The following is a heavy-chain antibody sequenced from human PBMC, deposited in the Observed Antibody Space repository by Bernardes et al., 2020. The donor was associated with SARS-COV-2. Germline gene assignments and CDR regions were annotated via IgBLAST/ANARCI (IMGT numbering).Heavy chain of an antibody. CDR2: IWDDGSTK. J-gene: IGHJ6*02. CDR1: GFTFNTYG. CDR3: VRRFCAVSSACGNFYGMGV. V-gene: IGHV3-33*01. Sequence: GGSLRLSCAASGFTFNTYGMHWVRRAPGKGLEWVAVIWDDGSTKYYADSVKGRFTISRDNSKNTLYLQMNSLRVEDTAVYYCVRRFCAVSSACGNFYGMGVWGQGTTVTVSS. D-gene: IGHD3-16*01.